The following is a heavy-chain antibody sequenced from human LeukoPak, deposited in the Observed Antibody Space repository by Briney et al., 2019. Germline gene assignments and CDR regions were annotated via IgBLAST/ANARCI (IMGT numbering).Heavy chain of an antibody. D-gene: IGHD6-13*01. CDR1: GFTFSSYS. V-gene: IGHV3-21*01. CDR2: ISSSSSYI. J-gene: IGHJ4*02. Sequence: GGSLRLSCAASGFTFSSYSMNWVRQAPGKGLEWVSSISSSSSYIYYADSVKGRFTISRDNAKNSLYLQMNSLRAEDTAVYYCAREGGSSWYPFDYWGQGTLVTVSS. CDR3: AREGGSSWYPFDY.